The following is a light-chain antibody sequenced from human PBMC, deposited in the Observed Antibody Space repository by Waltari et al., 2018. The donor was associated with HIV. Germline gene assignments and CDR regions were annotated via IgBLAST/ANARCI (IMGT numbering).Light chain of an antibody. CDR1: QSVHSN. CDR3: QQYKIWAAKT. V-gene: IGKV3-15*01. J-gene: IGKJ1*01. Sequence: EIVVTHSPATLSGSPGERVTLSCRASQSVHSNLAWYQQKPDQAPRPLIYGASTRATGIPARFGGSGSGTEVTLTVSSLQSEDFAVDYCQQYKIWAAKTFGDGTKVEIK. CDR2: GAS.